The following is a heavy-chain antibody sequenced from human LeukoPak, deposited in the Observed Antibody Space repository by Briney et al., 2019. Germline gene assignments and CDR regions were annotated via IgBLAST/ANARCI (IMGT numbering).Heavy chain of an antibody. CDR3: ARGHYSSSSDYFDY. CDR1: GGSFSGYY. V-gene: IGHV4-34*01. D-gene: IGHD6-6*01. CDR2: INHSGST. Sequence: SETLSLTCAVYGGSFSGYYWSWIRQPPGKGLEWIGEINHSGSTNYNPSLKSRVTISVDTSKNQFSLKLSSVTAADTAVYYCARGHYSSSSDYFDYWGQGTLVTVSS. J-gene: IGHJ4*02.